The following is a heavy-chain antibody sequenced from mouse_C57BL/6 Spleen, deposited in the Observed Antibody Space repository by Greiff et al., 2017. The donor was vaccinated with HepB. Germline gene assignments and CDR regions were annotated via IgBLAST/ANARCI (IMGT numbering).Heavy chain of an antibody. D-gene: IGHD2-2*01. V-gene: IGHV3-6*01. CDR3: ARDGGVTTEAWFAY. CDR2: ISYDGSN. CDR1: GYSITSGYY. Sequence: VQLKESGPGLVKPSQSLSLTCSVTGYSITSGYYWNWIRQFPGNKLEWMGYISYDGSNNYNPSLKNRISITRDTSKNQFFLKLNSVTTEDTATYYCARDGGVTTEAWFAYWGQGTLVTVSA. J-gene: IGHJ3*01.